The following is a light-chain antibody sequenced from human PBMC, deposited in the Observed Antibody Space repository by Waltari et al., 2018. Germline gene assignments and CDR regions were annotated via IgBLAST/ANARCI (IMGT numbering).Light chain of an antibody. Sequence: QSVLTQPPSVSGAPGPRVTISCTGSWSNLGAGFDVPWYQQIPGGAPKLLIYGNINRPSGVPDRFSGSKSGTSASLAITGLQAEDEADYYCQSYDSRLSGYVFGTATTVTVL. V-gene: IGLV1-40*01. CDR3: QSYDSRLSGYV. J-gene: IGLJ1*01. CDR2: GNI. CDR1: WSNLGAGFD.